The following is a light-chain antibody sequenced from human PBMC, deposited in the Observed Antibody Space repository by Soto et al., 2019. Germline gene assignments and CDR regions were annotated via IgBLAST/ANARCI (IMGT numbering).Light chain of an antibody. Sequence: EVVMTQSPVTLSVSPGETATLSCRSSQSVGRNLAWYQQKPGQAPRLLLYGTSTRATGIPARFSGSGSGTEFTLTITSLQSEDFAIYYCQHYDNWPPWTFGQGTKVEIK. CDR2: GTS. CDR1: QSVGRN. V-gene: IGKV3-15*01. J-gene: IGKJ1*01. CDR3: QHYDNWPPWT.